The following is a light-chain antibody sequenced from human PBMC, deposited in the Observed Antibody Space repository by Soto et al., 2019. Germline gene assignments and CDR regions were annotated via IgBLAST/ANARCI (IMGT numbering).Light chain of an antibody. V-gene: IGKV1-12*01. CDR3: QQANRYPYT. J-gene: IGKJ2*01. Sequence: DIQMTQSPSSVSASVGDRVTITCRASEGISSWLAWYQQKPGKAPKLLISAASSLQSGVPSRFSGSGSGTDFTLTISSPLPEDFTTSYCQQANRYPYTFGQGTKLEIK. CDR2: AAS. CDR1: EGISSW.